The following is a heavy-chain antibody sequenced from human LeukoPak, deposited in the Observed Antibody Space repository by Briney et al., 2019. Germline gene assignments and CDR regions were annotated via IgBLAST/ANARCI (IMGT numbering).Heavy chain of an antibody. CDR1: GFTFSDYY. CDR2: ISSSGSTI. V-gene: IGHV3-11*01. CDR3: ARNPLGHCTSASCLRYWYFDL. D-gene: IGHD2-2*01. Sequence: GGSLRLSCAASGFTFSDYYMSWIRQAPGKGLEWVSYISSSGSTIYYADSVKGRFTISRDNAKNSLYLQMSSLRAEDTAVYYCARNPLGHCTSASCLRYWYFDLWGRGTLVTVSS. J-gene: IGHJ2*01.